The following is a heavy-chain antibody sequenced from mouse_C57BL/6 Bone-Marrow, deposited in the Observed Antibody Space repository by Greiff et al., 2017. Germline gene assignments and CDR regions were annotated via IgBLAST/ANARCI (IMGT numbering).Heavy chain of an antibody. Sequence: QVHVKQSGPELVKPGASVKLSCKASGYTFTSYDINWVKQRPGQGLEWIGWIYPRDGSTKYNEKFKGQATLTVDTSSSTAYMELHSLTSEDSAVYFCALRSWFAYWGQGTLVTVSA. V-gene: IGHV1-85*01. CDR3: ALRSWFAY. CDR2: IYPRDGST. J-gene: IGHJ3*01. D-gene: IGHD1-1*01. CDR1: GYTFTSYD.